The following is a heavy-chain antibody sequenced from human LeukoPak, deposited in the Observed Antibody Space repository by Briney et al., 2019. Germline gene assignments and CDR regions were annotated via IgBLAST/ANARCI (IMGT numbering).Heavy chain of an antibody. D-gene: IGHD3-22*01. J-gene: IGHJ5*02. V-gene: IGHV4-61*05. Sequence: SETLSLTCTVSGGSISSSSYYWSWIRQPPGKGLEWIGYIYYSGSTNYNPSLKSRVTISVDTSKNQFSLKLSSVTAADTAVYCCARQSTYYYDSSGYDWFDPWGQGTLVTVSS. CDR2: IYYSGST. CDR1: GGSISSSSYY. CDR3: ARQSTYYYDSSGYDWFDP.